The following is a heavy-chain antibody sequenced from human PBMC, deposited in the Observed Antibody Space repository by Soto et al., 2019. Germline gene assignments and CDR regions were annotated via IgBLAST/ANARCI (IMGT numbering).Heavy chain of an antibody. CDR1: GFTFSSYA. Sequence: HPGGSLRLSCAASGFTFSSYAMSWVRQAPGKGLEWVSAISGSGGSTYYADSVKGRFTISRDNSKNTLYLQMNSLRAEDTAVYYCAKDRTTGTTYHNPPTHYFDYWGQGTLVTVSS. D-gene: IGHD1-1*01. J-gene: IGHJ4*02. CDR3: AKDRTTGTTYHNPPTHYFDY. CDR2: ISGSGGST. V-gene: IGHV3-23*01.